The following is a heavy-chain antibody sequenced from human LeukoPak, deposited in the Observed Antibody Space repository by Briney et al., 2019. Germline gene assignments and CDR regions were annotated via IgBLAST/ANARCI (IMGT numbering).Heavy chain of an antibody. CDR3: ARQGAYYDSSGYYIRNAFDI. J-gene: IGHJ3*02. D-gene: IGHD3-22*01. Sequence: SETLSLTCTVSGGSISSSSYYWGWIRQPPGKGLEWIGSIYYSGSTYYNPSLKSRVTISVDTSKNQFSLKLSSVTAADTAVYYCARQGAYYDSSGYYIRNAFDIWDQGTMVTVSS. V-gene: IGHV4-39*01. CDR1: GGSISSSSYY. CDR2: IYYSGST.